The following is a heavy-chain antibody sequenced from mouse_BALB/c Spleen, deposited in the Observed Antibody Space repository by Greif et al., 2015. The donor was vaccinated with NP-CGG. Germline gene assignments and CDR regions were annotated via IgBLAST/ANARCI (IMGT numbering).Heavy chain of an antibody. D-gene: IGHD3-3*01. V-gene: IGHV1-20*02. Sequence: EVKLVESGPELVKPGASAKISCKASGYSFTGCFMNWVMQSHGKSLEWIGRINPYNGDTFYNQKFKGKATLTVDKSSSTAHMDLRSLASEDSAVYYCAREGLYWYFDVWGAGTTVTVSS. CDR3: AREGLYWYFDV. CDR2: INPYNGDT. J-gene: IGHJ1*01. CDR1: GYSFTGCF.